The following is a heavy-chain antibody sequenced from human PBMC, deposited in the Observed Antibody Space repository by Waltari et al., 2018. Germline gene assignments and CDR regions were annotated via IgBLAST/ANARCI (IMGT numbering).Heavy chain of an antibody. Sequence: SSYATSWVRQAPGQGTEWMGGSIPIFGTATYAQKFQGRVKITADESTSTAYMELSSLRSEDTAVYYCATGGIVGATILNDAFDIWGQGTMVTVSS. CDR3: ATGGIVGATILNDAFDI. V-gene: IGHV1-69*01. D-gene: IGHD1-26*01. CDR2: SIPIFGTA. CDR1: SSYA. J-gene: IGHJ3*02.